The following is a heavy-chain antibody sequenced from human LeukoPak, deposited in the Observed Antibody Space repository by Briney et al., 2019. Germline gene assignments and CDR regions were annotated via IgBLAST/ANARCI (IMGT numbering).Heavy chain of an antibody. CDR1: GFTFSSYS. V-gene: IGHV3-21*01. CDR2: ISFSGGYI. D-gene: IGHD6-6*01. CDR3: AREESSSSGYYFDY. Sequence: PGGSLRLSCAASGFTFSSYSMNWVRQAPGKGLEWVSSISFSGGYIYYADSLKGRITISRDNAKKSLYLQMNSLRAEDTAVYYCAREESSSSGYYFDYWGQGALVTVSS. J-gene: IGHJ4*02.